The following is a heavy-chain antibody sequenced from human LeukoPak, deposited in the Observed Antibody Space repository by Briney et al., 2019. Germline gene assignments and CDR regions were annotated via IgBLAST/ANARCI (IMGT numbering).Heavy chain of an antibody. CDR1: GYSFTSYG. V-gene: IGHV1-18*01. CDR3: AREECSIGVCYPSGY. D-gene: IGHD2-8*01. CDR2: ISTYNANT. J-gene: IGHJ4*02. Sequence: GASVKVSCEASGYSFTSYGISWVRQAPGQGLEWMGWISTYNANTNYALKLQGRVTLTTDTSTSTAYMELKSLRSDDTAVYYCAREECSIGVCYPSGYWGQGTLVTVSS.